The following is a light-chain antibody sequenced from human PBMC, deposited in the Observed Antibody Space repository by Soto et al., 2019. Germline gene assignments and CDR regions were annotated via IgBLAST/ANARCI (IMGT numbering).Light chain of an antibody. V-gene: IGLV1-47*02. Sequence: QSVLTQPPSASGTPGQRVFISCSGSSSNIGGTNYAYWYQQLPGAAPKLLMHSNNLRPSGVPERISGSKSGTSASLAISGLRSEDEAVYYCSSSAGIYHYLVFGGGTQLTVL. CDR3: SSSAGIYHYLV. CDR2: SNN. J-gene: IGLJ3*02. CDR1: SSNIGGTNY.